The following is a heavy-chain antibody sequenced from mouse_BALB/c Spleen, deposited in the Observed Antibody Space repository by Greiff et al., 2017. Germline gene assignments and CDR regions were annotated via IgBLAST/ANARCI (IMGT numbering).Heavy chain of an antibody. CDR2: IWSSGST. Sequence: VQLQQSGPGLVAPSQSLSITCTVSGFSLTSYGVHWVRQSPGKGLEWLGVIWSSGSTDYNAAFISRLSISKDNSKSQVFFKMNSLQADDTAIYYCARNYYYGSSYAMDYWGQGTSVTVSS. D-gene: IGHD1-1*01. CDR1: GFSLTSYG. J-gene: IGHJ4*01. V-gene: IGHV2-4-1*01. CDR3: ARNYYYGSSYAMDY.